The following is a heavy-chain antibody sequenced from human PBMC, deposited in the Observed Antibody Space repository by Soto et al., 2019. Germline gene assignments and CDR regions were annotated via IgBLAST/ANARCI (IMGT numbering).Heavy chain of an antibody. Sequence: SETLPLTCTVSGGSISSSSYYWGWIRQPPGKGLEWIGSIYYSGSTYYNPSLKSRVTISVDTSKNQFSLKLSSVTAADTAVYYCARQVGRYSYGYVSYYYGMDVWGQGTTVTVSS. J-gene: IGHJ6*02. D-gene: IGHD5-18*01. CDR2: IYYSGST. CDR3: ARQVGRYSYGYVSYYYGMDV. V-gene: IGHV4-39*01. CDR1: GGSISSSSYY.